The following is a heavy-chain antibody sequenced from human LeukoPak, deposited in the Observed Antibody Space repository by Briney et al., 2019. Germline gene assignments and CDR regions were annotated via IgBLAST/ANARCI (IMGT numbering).Heavy chain of an antibody. J-gene: IGHJ4*02. V-gene: IGHV1-69*13. Sequence: ASVKVSCKASGYTFTSYGISWVRQAPGQGLEWMGGIIPIFGTANYAQKFQGRVTITADESTSTAYMELSSLRSEDAAVYYCAKIRDYDGGGFDYWGQGTLVTVSS. CDR2: IIPIFGTA. D-gene: IGHD4-23*01. CDR1: GYTFTSYG. CDR3: AKIRDYDGGGFDY.